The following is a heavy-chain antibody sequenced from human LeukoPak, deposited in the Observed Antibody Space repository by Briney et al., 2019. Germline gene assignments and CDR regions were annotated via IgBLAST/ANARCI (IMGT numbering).Heavy chain of an antibody. CDR1: GFTFSNAW. J-gene: IGHJ4*02. D-gene: IGHD3-22*01. Sequence: GGSLRLSCAASGFTFSNAWMNWVRQGPGKGLEWVGRIKSKADGGTIDYAAPVKGRFTISRDDSKNTLYLQMNSLQTDDTAVYYCTSRNYYDSSGRYPRPDLWGQGTLVTVSS. V-gene: IGHV3-15*07. CDR3: TSRNYYDSSGRYPRPDL. CDR2: IKSKADGGTI.